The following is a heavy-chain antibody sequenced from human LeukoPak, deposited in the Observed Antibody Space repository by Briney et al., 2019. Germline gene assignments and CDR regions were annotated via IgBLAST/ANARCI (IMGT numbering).Heavy chain of an antibody. CDR3: ARGVERITIFGVVTLGAFDI. V-gene: IGHV1-69*13. D-gene: IGHD3-3*01. CDR2: IIPIFGTA. CDR1: GGTFSGYA. J-gene: IGHJ3*02. Sequence: ASVKVSCKASGGTFSGYAISWVRQAPGQGLEWMGGIIPIFGTANYAQKFQGRVTITADESTSTAYMELSSLRSEDTAVYYCARGVERITIFGVVTLGAFDIWGQGTMVTVSS.